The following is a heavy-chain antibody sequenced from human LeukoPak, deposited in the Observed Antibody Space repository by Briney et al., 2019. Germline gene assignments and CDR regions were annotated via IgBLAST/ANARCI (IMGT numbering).Heavy chain of an antibody. CDR3: ARDPYGSGSTSFDI. CDR1: GFTFRSYG. CDR2: RWYDGSNK. J-gene: IGHJ3*02. Sequence: GGSLRLSCAASGFTFRSYGMHWVRQAPGKGLEWVAVRWYDGSNKYYADSVKGRFTISRDNSKNTLYLQMNSLRAEDTAVYYCARDPYGSGSTSFDIWGQGAMVTVSS. V-gene: IGHV3-33*01. D-gene: IGHD3-10*01.